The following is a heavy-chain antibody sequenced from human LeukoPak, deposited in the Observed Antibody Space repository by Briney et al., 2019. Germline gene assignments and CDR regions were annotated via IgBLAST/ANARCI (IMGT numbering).Heavy chain of an antibody. Sequence: PSETLSLTCTVSGGSISSGDYYWSWIRQPPGKGLEWIGSIYHTGSTYYNPSLKSRVTISVDTSKNQFSLKLSSVTAADTAVYYCARGVGNYDSGSYNYFDYWGQGTLVTVSS. D-gene: IGHD3-10*01. CDR2: IYHTGST. CDR1: GGSISSGDYY. CDR3: ARGVGNYDSGSYNYFDY. V-gene: IGHV4-39*07. J-gene: IGHJ4*02.